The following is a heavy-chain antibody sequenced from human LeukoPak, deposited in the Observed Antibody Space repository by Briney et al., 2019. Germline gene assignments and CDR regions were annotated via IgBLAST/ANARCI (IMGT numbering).Heavy chain of an antibody. CDR3: ARGLGDGYNAPYFDY. D-gene: IGHD5-24*01. CDR2: ISSSTSYI. J-gene: IGHJ4*02. Sequence: GGSLRLSCAASGFTFSSYNMNWVRQAPGKGLEWVSSISSSTSYIYYADSLKGRFTVSRDNAKNSLYLQMNILRAEDTAVYYCARGLGDGYNAPYFDYWGQGTLVTVSS. V-gene: IGHV3-21*01. CDR1: GFTFSSYN.